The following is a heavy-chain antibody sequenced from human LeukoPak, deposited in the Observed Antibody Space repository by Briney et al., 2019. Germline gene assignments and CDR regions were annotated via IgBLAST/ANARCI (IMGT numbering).Heavy chain of an antibody. J-gene: IGHJ3*02. V-gene: IGHV3-20*04. Sequence: PGGSLRLSCAASGFTFDDYGMSWVRQAPGKGLEWVSGINWNGGSTGYADSVKGRFTISRDNAKNSLYLQMNSLRAEDTALYYCARDAFDILTGRHLYAFDMWGQGTMVTVSA. CDR3: ARDAFDILTGRHLYAFDM. CDR2: INWNGGST. D-gene: IGHD3-9*01. CDR1: GFTFDDYG.